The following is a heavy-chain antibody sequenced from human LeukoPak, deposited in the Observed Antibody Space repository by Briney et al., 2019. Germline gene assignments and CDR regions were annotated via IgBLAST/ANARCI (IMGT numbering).Heavy chain of an antibody. V-gene: IGHV3-7*01. CDR2: IKEDGSEK. Sequence: GGSLRLSCAASGFTFSSHWMSWVRQAPGKGLEWVASIKEDGSEKYYVDSVKGRFSISRGDAKNSLHLQMNSMRGEDTAVYYCARDRFGGMDVWGKGTSVTVSS. J-gene: IGHJ6*04. CDR1: GFTFSSHW. CDR3: ARDRFGGMDV. D-gene: IGHD4-23*01.